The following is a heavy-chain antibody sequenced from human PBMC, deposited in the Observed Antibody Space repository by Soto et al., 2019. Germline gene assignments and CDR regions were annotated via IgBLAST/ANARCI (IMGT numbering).Heavy chain of an antibody. D-gene: IGHD2-15*01. J-gene: IGHJ4*02. CDR3: AHRRVGGGHGY. CDR2: IYWDGDE. CDR1: GSSLIASGVG. Sequence: SGPTLVNPTQTLRLTCTFSGSSLIASGVGVGWIRQPPGKALEWLALIYWDGDEHYSPSLKSRLTITKNTSKNQVVLTMTNMDPVDTATYYCAHRRVGGGHGYWGQGTLVTVSS. V-gene: IGHV2-5*02.